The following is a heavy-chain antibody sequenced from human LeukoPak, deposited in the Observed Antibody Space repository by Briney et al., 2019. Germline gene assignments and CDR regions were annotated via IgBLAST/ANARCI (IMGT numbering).Heavy chain of an antibody. J-gene: IGHJ5*02. D-gene: IGHD3-9*01. Sequence: SETLSLTCAVSGGSMISSSYKWGWIRQPPGKGLEWIGTIYHSGTTYYNPSLKSRVTISVDTSKNQFFLKLSSVTAADTAVYYCARLPTGYPNWFDPWGQGSLVTVSS. CDR1: GGSMISSSYK. CDR3: ARLPTGYPNWFDP. CDR2: IYHSGTT. V-gene: IGHV4-39*01.